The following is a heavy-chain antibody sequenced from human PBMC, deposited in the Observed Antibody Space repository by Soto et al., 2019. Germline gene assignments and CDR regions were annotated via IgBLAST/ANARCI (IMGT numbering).Heavy chain of an antibody. CDR2: TYYRSKWYN. V-gene: IGHV6-1*01. D-gene: IGHD3-3*01. Sequence: SQTLSLTCAISGDSVSSNSAAWNWIRQSPSRDLEWLGRTYYRSKWYNDYAVSVKSRITINPDTSKNQFSLQLNSVTPEDTAVYYCARVRLIVYDFWSGEYYYGMDVWGQGTTVTVSS. J-gene: IGHJ6*02. CDR3: ARVRLIVYDFWSGEYYYGMDV. CDR1: GDSVSSNSAA.